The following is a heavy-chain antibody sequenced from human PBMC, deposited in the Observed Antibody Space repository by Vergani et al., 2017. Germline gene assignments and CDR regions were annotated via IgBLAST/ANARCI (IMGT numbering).Heavy chain of an antibody. V-gene: IGHV4-59*01. D-gene: IGHD3-9*01. CDR3: ARDAGLEYDILAGYYQRGWFDP. CDR1: GGSISSYY. CDR2: IYYSVST. Sequence: QVQLQESGPGLVKPSETLSLTCTVSGGSISSYYRSWIRQPPGKGLEWIGYIYYSVSTNYNPCLKSRVTISVDTSKNQFSLKLSSVTAADTAVYYCARDAGLEYDILAGYYQRGWFDPWGEGAVVTVSS. J-gene: IGHJ5*02.